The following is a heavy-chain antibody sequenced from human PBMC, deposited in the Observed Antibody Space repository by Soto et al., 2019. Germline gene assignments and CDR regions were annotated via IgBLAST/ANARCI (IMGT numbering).Heavy chain of an antibody. J-gene: IGHJ5*02. D-gene: IGHD3-3*01. Sequence: GASVKVSCKASGYTFTSYYMHWVRQAPGQGLEWMGIINPSGGSTSYAQKFQGRVTMTRDTSTSTVYMELSSLRSEDTAVYYCAREPSPYYDFWSGTNNWFDPWGQGTLVTVSS. CDR2: INPSGGST. CDR1: GYTFTSYY. CDR3: AREPSPYYDFWSGTNNWFDP. V-gene: IGHV1-46*01.